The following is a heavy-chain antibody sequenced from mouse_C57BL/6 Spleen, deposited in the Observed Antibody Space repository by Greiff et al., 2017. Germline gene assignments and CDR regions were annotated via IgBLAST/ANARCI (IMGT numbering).Heavy chain of an antibody. CDR1: GYTFTSYW. CDR3: ARSGVPSRYFDG. D-gene: IGHD2-14*01. Sequence: QVQLQQSGAELVRPGSSVKLSCKASGYTFTSYWMDWVKQRPGQGLEWIGNIYPSDSETHYNQKFKDKATLTVDKSSSTAYMQLSSLTSEDSAVYYCARSGVPSRYFDGWGTGTTVTVSS. V-gene: IGHV1-61*01. J-gene: IGHJ1*03. CDR2: IYPSDSET.